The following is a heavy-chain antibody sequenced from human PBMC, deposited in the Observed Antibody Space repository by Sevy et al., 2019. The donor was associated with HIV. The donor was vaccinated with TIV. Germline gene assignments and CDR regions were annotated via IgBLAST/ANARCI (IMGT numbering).Heavy chain of an antibody. D-gene: IGHD6-13*01. Sequence: GGSLRLSCVASGFTFTNAWMDWVRQAPGKGLEWVGRIKSKTEGETTAYAAPVKGRFSISRDDSKNTLYLQMNSLKTADTAVYYCTTKAPIAAVGTDYWGQGTLVTVSS. CDR2: IKSKTEGETT. V-gene: IGHV3-15*07. CDR3: TTKAPIAAVGTDY. CDR1: GFTFTNAW. J-gene: IGHJ4*02.